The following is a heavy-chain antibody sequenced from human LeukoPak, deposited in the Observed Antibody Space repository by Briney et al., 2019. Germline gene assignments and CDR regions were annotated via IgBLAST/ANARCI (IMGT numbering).Heavy chain of an antibody. J-gene: IGHJ4*02. V-gene: IGHV4-4*07. D-gene: IGHD6-19*01. CDR1: GGSISNYY. Sequence: PSETLSLTCTVSGGSISNYYWNWIRQPAGKGLEWIGLIYTSGSTKYNPSFKSRVTMSVDTSKNQFSLYLNSVTAADTAVYYCARVWYNSGWETIDYWGQGTLVTVSS. CDR2: IYTSGST. CDR3: ARVWYNSGWETIDY.